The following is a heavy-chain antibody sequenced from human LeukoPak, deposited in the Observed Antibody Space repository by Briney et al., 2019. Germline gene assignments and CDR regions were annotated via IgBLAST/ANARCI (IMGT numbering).Heavy chain of an antibody. J-gene: IGHJ3*02. CDR3: AVEGYRARPDAFDI. CDR1: GYTFTSYD. V-gene: IGHV1-8*01. Sequence: ASVKVSCKASGYTFTSYDINWVRQATGQGLEWMGWMNPNSGNTGYAQKFQGRVTMTRNTSISTAYMELSSLRSEDTAVYYCAVEGYRARPDAFDIWGQGTMVTVSS. CDR2: MNPNSGNT. D-gene: IGHD5-18*01.